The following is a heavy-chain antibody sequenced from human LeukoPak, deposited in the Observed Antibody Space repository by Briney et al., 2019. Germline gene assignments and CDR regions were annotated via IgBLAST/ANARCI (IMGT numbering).Heavy chain of an antibody. CDR2: IYSGGST. V-gene: IGHV3-53*01. D-gene: IGHD6-19*01. CDR3: ARESAVAAEGDYFDY. Sequence: AGSLRLSCAASGFTISSNYMSWVRQAPAQGLELVWVIYSGGSTYYADSVNGRFSISRDNSKTTLYLQMNSLRAEDTAVYYCARESAVAAEGDYFDYWGPGTLVTVSS. J-gene: IGHJ4*02. CDR1: GFTISSNY.